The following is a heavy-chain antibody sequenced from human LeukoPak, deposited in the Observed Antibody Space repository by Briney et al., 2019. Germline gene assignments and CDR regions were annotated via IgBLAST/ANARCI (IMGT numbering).Heavy chain of an antibody. CDR1: GFTFSSYA. D-gene: IGHD5-18*01. CDR3: AKEDGYSYGYHFDY. J-gene: IGHJ4*02. CDR2: INGSGGST. Sequence: GGSLRISCAASGFTFSSYAMSGVRQAPGKGLEWVSAINGSGGSTYYADSVKGRFTISRDNSKNTLYLQMNSLRAEDTAVYYCAKEDGYSYGYHFDYWGQGTLVTVSS. V-gene: IGHV3-23*01.